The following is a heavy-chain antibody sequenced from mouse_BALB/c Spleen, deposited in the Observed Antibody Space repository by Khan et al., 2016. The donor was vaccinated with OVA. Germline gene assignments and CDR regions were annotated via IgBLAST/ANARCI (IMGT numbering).Heavy chain of an antibody. CDR2: IWAGGST. Sequence: QVQLKESVPGLVAPSQSLSITCTFSGFSLTSYGVHCVRQPPGKGLEWLGVIWAGGSTNYNSALMSRLSISKANVKSQVFLKMNSLQPDDTAMYYCARLEDIWGQGTTLTGSS. V-gene: IGHV2-9*02. CDR1: GFSLTSYG. D-gene: IGHD1-3*01. CDR3: ARLEDI. J-gene: IGHJ2*01.